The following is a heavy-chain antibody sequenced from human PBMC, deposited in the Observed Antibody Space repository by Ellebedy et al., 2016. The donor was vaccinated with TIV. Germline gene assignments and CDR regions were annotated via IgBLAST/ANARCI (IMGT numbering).Heavy chain of an antibody. CDR1: GFTFSTYW. V-gene: IGHV3-30*18. CDR3: ANLHSSGWGNWFDP. D-gene: IGHD6-19*01. J-gene: IGHJ5*02. Sequence: GESLKISCAASGFTFSTYWMNWVRQAPGKGLEWVAVISYDGSNKYYADSVKGRFTISRDNSKNTLYLQMNSLRAEDTALYYCANLHSSGWGNWFDPWGQGTLVTVSS. CDR2: ISYDGSNK.